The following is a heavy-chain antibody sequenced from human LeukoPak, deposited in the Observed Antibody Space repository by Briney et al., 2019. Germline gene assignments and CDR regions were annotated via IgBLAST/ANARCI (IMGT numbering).Heavy chain of an antibody. J-gene: IGHJ4*02. V-gene: IGHV3-48*03. Sequence: GGSLRHSCAASGFTFSGYEMNWVRQAPGKGLEWVSYISSSGSTIYYADSVKGRFTISRDNAKNSLYLQMNSLRAEDTAVYYCARDDDYYDSSGYFDYWGQGTLVTVSS. CDR2: ISSSGSTI. CDR1: GFTFSGYE. D-gene: IGHD3-22*01. CDR3: ARDDDYYDSSGYFDY.